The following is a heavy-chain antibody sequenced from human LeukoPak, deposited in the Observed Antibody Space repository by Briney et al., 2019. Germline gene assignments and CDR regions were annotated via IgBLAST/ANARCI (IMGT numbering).Heavy chain of an antibody. Sequence: GGSLRLSCAASGFTFSSYWMHWVRQAPGKGLVWVSRINSDGSSTSYADSVKGRFTISRDNAKNTLYLQTNSLRAKDTAVYYCARFDPDEGSFDYWGQGTLVTVSS. V-gene: IGHV3-74*01. CDR1: GFTFSSYW. CDR2: INSDGSST. D-gene: IGHD3-10*01. J-gene: IGHJ4*02. CDR3: ARFDPDEGSFDY.